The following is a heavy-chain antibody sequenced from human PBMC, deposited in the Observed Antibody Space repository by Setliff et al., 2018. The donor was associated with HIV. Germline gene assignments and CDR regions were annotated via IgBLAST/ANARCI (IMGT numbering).Heavy chain of an antibody. CDR3: AREKHWNGPFDY. Sequence: SETLSLTCTVSGASMSSGDYYWSWIRQPPGKGLEWIGYIYYSGNSYYNPSLKSRVVISIDTSSNQFSLNLNSVTAADTAVYFCAREKHWNGPFDYWGQG. J-gene: IGHJ4*02. D-gene: IGHD1-1*01. CDR1: GASMSSGDYY. V-gene: IGHV4-30-4*08. CDR2: IYYSGNS.